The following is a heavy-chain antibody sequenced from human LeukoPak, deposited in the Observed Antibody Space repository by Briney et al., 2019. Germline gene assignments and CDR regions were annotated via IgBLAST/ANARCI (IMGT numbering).Heavy chain of an antibody. V-gene: IGHV3-74*01. D-gene: IGHD5-12*01. CDR1: GFTFSSYW. CDR2: ISSDGSST. CDR3: AKDGAWLRFDD. J-gene: IGHJ4*02. Sequence: GGSLRLSCAASGFTFSSYWMHWVRQAPGKGLVWVSRISSDGSSTNYADSVKGRFTISRDDSKNTLYLQMKNLRAEDTAVYYCAKDGAWLRFDDWGQGILVSVSS.